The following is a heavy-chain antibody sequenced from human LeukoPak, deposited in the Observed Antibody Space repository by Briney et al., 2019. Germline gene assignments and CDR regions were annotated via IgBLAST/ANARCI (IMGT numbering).Heavy chain of an antibody. CDR2: IYSGGST. J-gene: IGHJ4*02. CDR1: GFTVSSNY. Sequence: PGGSLRLSCAASGFTVSSNYMSWVRQAPGKGLEWVSVIYSGGSTYYADSVKGRFTISRDNSKNTLYLQTNSLRAEDTAVYYCARVGYSSSWYYYFDYWGQGTLVTVSS. V-gene: IGHV3-66*02. D-gene: IGHD6-13*01. CDR3: ARVGYSSSWYYYFDY.